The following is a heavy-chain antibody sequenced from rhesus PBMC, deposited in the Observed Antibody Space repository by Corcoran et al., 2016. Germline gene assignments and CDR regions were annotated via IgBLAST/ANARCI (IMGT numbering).Heavy chain of an antibody. D-gene: IGHD6-31*01. Sequence: EVQLVETGGGLVQPGGSLKLSWAASGFTFSSYGMSWVRQAPGKGLEWVSAIISCGVSPYYEDSVQGRFTISRDNSKNPLSLQMNSLRAEDTAVYYCAKDNSSGWWGDGDAFDFWGQGLRVTVSS. J-gene: IGHJ3*01. V-gene: IGHV3S5*01. CDR2: IISCGVSP. CDR3: AKDNSSGWWGDGDAFDF. CDR1: GFTFSSYG.